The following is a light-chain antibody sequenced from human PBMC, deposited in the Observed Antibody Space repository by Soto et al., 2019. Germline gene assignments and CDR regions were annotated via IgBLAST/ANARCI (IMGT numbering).Light chain of an antibody. J-gene: IGKJ1*01. CDR2: DAS. V-gene: IGKV3-11*01. Sequence: EIVLTQSPATLSLSPGERATLCCRASQSVSSYLAWYQQKPGQAPRLLIYDASNRATGIPARFSGSGSGTDFTLTISSLEPEDFAVYYCQQRSNWWTFGQGTKVELK. CDR3: QQRSNWWT. CDR1: QSVSSY.